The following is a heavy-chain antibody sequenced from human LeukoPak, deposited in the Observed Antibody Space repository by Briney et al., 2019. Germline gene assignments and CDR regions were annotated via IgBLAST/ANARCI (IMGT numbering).Heavy chain of an antibody. CDR3: AKGSTGTLLFVRWFDP. D-gene: IGHD1-1*01. Sequence: GGSLRLSCAASGSTFSSYGMSWVRQAPGKGLEWVSAISGSGGSTYYADSAKGRFTISRDNSKNTLYLQMNSLRAEDTAVYYCAKGSTGTLLFVRWFDPWGQGTLVTVSS. CDR1: GSTFSSYG. V-gene: IGHV3-23*01. J-gene: IGHJ5*02. CDR2: ISGSGGST.